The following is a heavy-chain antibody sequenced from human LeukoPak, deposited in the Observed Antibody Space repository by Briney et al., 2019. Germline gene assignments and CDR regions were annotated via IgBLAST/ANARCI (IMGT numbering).Heavy chain of an antibody. V-gene: IGHV3-66*02. J-gene: IGHJ3*02. Sequence: GGSLRLSCAASGVTVSSNYMSWVRQAPGKGLEWVSVIYSGGSTYYADSVKGRFTISRDNSKNTLYLQMNSLRAEDTAVYYCARPRGGYYDSSGLDAFDIWGQGTMVTVSS. D-gene: IGHD3-22*01. CDR3: ARPRGGYYDSSGLDAFDI. CDR2: IYSGGST. CDR1: GVTVSSNY.